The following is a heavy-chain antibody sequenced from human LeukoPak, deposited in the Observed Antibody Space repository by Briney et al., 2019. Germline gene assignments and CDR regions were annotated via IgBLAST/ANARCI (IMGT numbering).Heavy chain of an antibody. V-gene: IGHV3-7*01. CDR1: GGSVSYYY. D-gene: IGHD3-16*01. Sequence: ETLSLTCTVSGGSVSYYYWSWIRQAPGKGLEWVVNINQDGSEKYYVDSMRGRFTSSRDNARNSLYLQMNSLRADDTAVYYCARSSWGSSTNSWGQGTLVTVSS. CDR3: ARSSWGSSTNS. CDR2: INQDGSEK. J-gene: IGHJ4*02.